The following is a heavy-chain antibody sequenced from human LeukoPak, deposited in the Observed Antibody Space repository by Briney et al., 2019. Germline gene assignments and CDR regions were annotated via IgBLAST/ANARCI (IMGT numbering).Heavy chain of an antibody. J-gene: IGHJ4*02. CDR3: AREGVPDF. V-gene: IGHV3-23*01. D-gene: IGHD2-8*01. CDR2: ISDSGDRT. Sequence: GGSLRLSCVASGFTFNNYAMSWVRQAPGKGLEWVSTISDSGDRTYYANSVKGRFTISRDSAKKSLYLQMNSLRVEDTAIYYCAREGVPDFWGQGTLVTVSS. CDR1: GFTFNNYA.